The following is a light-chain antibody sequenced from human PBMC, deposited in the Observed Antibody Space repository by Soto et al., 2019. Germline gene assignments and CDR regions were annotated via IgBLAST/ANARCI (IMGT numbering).Light chain of an antibody. CDR1: QSLVHSDGNTY. Sequence: DIVMTQIPLSLPVTLGQPASISCRSTQSLVHSDGNTYLSWLHQRPGQPPRLLIYKISARFSGVPDRFSGSGAGTDFTLGISRVEAEDVGVYYCMQSKQFPWTFGQGTKVEIK. J-gene: IGKJ1*01. CDR2: KIS. CDR3: MQSKQFPWT. V-gene: IGKV2-24*01.